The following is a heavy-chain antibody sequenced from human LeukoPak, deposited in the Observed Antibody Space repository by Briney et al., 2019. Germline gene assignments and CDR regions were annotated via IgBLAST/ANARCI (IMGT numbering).Heavy chain of an antibody. CDR2: MNPNSGNT. D-gene: IGHD3-9*01. CDR1: GYTFTSYD. CDR3: ARGRRDYDILTGYGWFDP. V-gene: IGHV1-8*01. J-gene: IGHJ5*02. Sequence: ASVKVSCKASGYTFTSYDINWVRQATGQGLEWMGWMNPNSGNTGYAQKFQGRVIMTRNTSISTAYMELSSLRSEDTAVYYCARGRRDYDILTGYGWFDPWGQGTLVTVSS.